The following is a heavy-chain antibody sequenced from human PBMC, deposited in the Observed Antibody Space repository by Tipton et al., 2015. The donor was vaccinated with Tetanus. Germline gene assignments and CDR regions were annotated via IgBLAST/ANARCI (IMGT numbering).Heavy chain of an antibody. CDR2: IYNSGST. J-gene: IGHJ4*02. CDR1: GGSISSGGYY. D-gene: IGHD1-26*01. CDR3: ARDQARGARGWNYFDY. V-gene: IGHV4-31*03. Sequence: TLSLTCTVSGGSISSGGYYWSWIRQHPGKGLEWIGAIYNSGSTYYNPSLKSRVTISVDTSKNQFSLKLNSVTAADTAVYYCARDQARGARGWNYFDYWGQGSLVTVSS.